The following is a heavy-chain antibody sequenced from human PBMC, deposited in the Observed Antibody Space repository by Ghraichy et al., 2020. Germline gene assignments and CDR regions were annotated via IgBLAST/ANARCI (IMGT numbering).Heavy chain of an antibody. CDR1: GFTFSTYS. CDR2: ILYDGGNK. CDR3: GKDLWGSYTGMDV. V-gene: IGHV3-30*18. D-gene: IGHD7-27*01. Sequence: LSLTCAASGFTFSTYSMHWVRQAPGKGMEWVAVILYDGGNKYYADSVKGRFTISRDNSKNTLYLQMNSLRVEDTAVYYCGKDLWGSYTGMDVWGQGTTVTVSS. J-gene: IGHJ6*02.